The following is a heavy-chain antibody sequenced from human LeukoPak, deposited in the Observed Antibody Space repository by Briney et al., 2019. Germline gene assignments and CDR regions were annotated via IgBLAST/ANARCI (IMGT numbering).Heavy chain of an antibody. CDR1: GFTFSNYW. V-gene: IGHV3-7*05. CDR2: IKQDGIEK. Sequence: GGSLRLSCAASGFTFSNYWMTWVRQAPGKGLEWVANIKQDGIEKYYVDSVKGRFTISRDNAKNSLYLQMNSLRAEDTAVYYCARDLEQWRGEGSAFDIWGQGTMVTVSS. CDR3: ARDLEQWRGEGSAFDI. D-gene: IGHD6-19*01. J-gene: IGHJ3*02.